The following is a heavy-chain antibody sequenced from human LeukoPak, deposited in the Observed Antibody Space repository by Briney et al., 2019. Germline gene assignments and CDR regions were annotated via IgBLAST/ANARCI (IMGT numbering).Heavy chain of an antibody. V-gene: IGHV3-74*01. J-gene: IGHJ4*02. Sequence: PGGSLRLSCAASGFTFNSFGMHWVRQAPGKGLVWVSRIKSDGSSTSYADSVKGRFTISRDNAQDTLYLQMNSLRAEDTAVYYCARTYCSGGNCYSGHDYWGQGTLVTVSS. D-gene: IGHD2-15*01. CDR2: IKSDGSST. CDR3: ARTYCSGGNCYSGHDY. CDR1: GFTFNSFG.